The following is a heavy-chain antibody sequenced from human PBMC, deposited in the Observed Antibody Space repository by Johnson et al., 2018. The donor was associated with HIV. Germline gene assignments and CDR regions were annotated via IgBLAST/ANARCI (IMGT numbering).Heavy chain of an antibody. V-gene: IGHV3-30*03. J-gene: IGHJ3*02. CDR2: ISFAGTKK. CDR3: ARGEWGSSKGGSFDM. CDR1: QFTFSNYG. Sequence: QVQLVESGGGVVQPGRSLRLSCAASQFTFSNYGMHWVRQAQGKGLEWVAAISFAGTKKHYADSVKGRFTISRDNSKNALYLQMNSLRAEDTALYYCARGEWGSSKGGSFDMWGQGTLVTVSS. D-gene: IGHD6-13*01.